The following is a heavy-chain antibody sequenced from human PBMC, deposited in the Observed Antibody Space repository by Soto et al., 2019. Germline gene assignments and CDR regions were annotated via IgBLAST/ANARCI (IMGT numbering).Heavy chain of an antibody. CDR2: IYTSGST. V-gene: IGHV4-4*07. J-gene: IGHJ6*02. CDR1: GGSISSYY. D-gene: IGHD2-15*01. CDR3: ARSRTFGNPHCSGGSCYMYYYYYGMDV. Sequence: SETLSLTCTVSGGSISSYYWSWIRQPAGKGLEWIGRIYTSGSTNYNPSLKSRVTMSVDTSKNQFSLKLSSVTAADTAVYYCARSRTFGNPHCSGGSCYMYYYYYGMDVWGQGTTVTVSS.